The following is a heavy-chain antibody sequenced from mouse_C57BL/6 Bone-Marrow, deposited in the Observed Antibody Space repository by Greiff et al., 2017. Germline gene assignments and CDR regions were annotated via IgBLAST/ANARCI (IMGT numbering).Heavy chain of an antibody. CDR2: INPNYGST. Sequence: EVQLQQSGPELVKPGASVKISCKASGYTFTNYNMTWVKQSNGKSLEWIGIINPNYGSTSYNQKVKGKATLTVDNSSSTAYMQLNSLTSEDSAVYYCARRNCDRDFDYWGQGTTLTGSS. D-gene: IGHD4-1*01. V-gene: IGHV1-39*01. CDR1: GYTFTNYN. J-gene: IGHJ2*01. CDR3: ARRNCDRDFDY.